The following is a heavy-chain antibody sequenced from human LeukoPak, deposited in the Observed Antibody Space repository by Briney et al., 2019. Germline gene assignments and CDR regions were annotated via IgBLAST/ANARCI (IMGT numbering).Heavy chain of an antibody. CDR3: ARGPSGYCSGGSCYKRGGRDY. Sequence: PSETLSLTYAVYGGSFSGYYWSWIRQPPGKGLEWIGEINHSGSTNYNPSLKSRVTISVDTSKNQFSLKLSSVTAADTAVYYCARGPSGYCSGGSCYKRGGRDYWGQGTLVTVSS. D-gene: IGHD2-15*01. V-gene: IGHV4-34*01. J-gene: IGHJ4*02. CDR2: INHSGST. CDR1: GGSFSGYY.